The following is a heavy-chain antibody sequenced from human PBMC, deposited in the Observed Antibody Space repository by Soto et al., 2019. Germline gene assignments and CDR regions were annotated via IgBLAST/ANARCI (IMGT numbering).Heavy chain of an antibody. CDR2: IYPVNSDT. V-gene: IGHV5-51*01. J-gene: IGHJ4*02. CDR3: VRQAGDGLYYFDF. Sequence: GESLKISCQGSGYSFSIYWIGWVRQMPGRGLEWMGIIYPVNSDTRYSPSFQGQVTISADKSISTAYLQWSSRKASDTAMYYCVRQAGDGLYYFDFWGQGTRVTVSS. D-gene: IGHD4-17*01. CDR1: GYSFSIYW.